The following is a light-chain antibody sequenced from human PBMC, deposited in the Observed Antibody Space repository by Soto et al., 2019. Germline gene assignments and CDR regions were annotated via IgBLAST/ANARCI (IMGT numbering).Light chain of an antibody. CDR1: SSDVGYYNY. J-gene: IGLJ1*01. CDR2: EVS. CDR3: SSYAGSNILGV. V-gene: IGLV2-8*01. Sequence: QSALTQPPSASGSPGQSVTISCTGTSSDVGYYNYVSWYQQHPGKAPKLMISEVSKRPSGVPDRFSGSKSGNTASQTVSGLQAEDEADYYCSSYAGSNILGVFGTGTKLTVL.